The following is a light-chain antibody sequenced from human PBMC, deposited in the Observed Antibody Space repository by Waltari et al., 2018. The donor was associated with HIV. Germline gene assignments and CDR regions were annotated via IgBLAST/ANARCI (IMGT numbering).Light chain of an antibody. CDR1: NRNIGFFNL. Sequence: QSALTQPASVSGSPGQSLTITCTGTNRNIGFFNLVSWYQQYPGKPPPLIIYGVTSRPPGVSNRYTGSKSGNTASLTISGLQTDDEAEYYCNSYSSDDTVVFGGGTKLTVL. V-gene: IGLV2-14*03. CDR3: NSYSSDDTVV. CDR2: GVT. J-gene: IGLJ2*01.